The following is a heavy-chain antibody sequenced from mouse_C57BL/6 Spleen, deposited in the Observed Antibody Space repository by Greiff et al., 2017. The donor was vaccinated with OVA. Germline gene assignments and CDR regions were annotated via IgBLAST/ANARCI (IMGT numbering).Heavy chain of an antibody. CDR2: IDPSDSYT. CDR3: ARGRGKRDYAMDY. V-gene: IGHV1-69*01. CDR1: GYTFTSYW. D-gene: IGHD2-1*01. Sequence: QVQLQQPGAELVMPGASVKLSCKASGYTFTSYWMHWVKQRPGQGLEWIGEIDPSDSYTNYNQKFKGKSTLTVDKSSSTAYMQLSSLTSEDSAVYYCARGRGKRDYAMDYWGQGTSVTVSS. J-gene: IGHJ4*01.